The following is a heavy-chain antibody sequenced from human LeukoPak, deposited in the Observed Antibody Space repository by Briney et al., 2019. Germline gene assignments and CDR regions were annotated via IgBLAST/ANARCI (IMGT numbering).Heavy chain of an antibody. J-gene: IGHJ6*02. V-gene: IGHV4-61*08. D-gene: IGHD3-10*01. CDR2: IYYSGST. CDR1: GGSISSGDYY. CDR3: AGGLYYYGSGSYRMDV. Sequence: SETLSLTCTVSGGSISSGDYYWSWIRQPPGKGLEWIGYIYYSGSTNYNPSLKSRVTISVDTSKNQFSLKLSSVTAADTAVYYRAGGLYYYGSGSYRMDVWGQGTTVTVSS.